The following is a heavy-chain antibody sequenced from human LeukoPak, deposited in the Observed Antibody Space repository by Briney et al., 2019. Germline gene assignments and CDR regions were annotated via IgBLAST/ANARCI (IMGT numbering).Heavy chain of an antibody. CDR1: GFTFSSYE. V-gene: IGHV3-48*03. Sequence: TGGSLRLSCAASGFTFSSYEMNWVRQAPGKGLEWVSYIGSSGSTIYYADSVKGRFTISRDNAKNSLYLQMNSLRAEDTALYYCARSPSGSADHWGQGTLVTVSS. CDR3: ARSPSGSADH. J-gene: IGHJ4*02. D-gene: IGHD6-25*01. CDR2: IGSSGSTI.